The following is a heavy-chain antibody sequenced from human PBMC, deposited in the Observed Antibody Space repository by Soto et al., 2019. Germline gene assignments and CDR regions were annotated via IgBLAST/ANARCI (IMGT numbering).Heavy chain of an antibody. D-gene: IGHD6-19*01. CDR3: ARPGSYRFDH. Sequence: EVQLVESGGGLVQPGGSLRLSCAASGFTFSNYWVHWVRQAPGKGLMWVSRINSDGTTITYADSVEGRFTIARDNAKNTLFLQMNSPGTEETALQYCARPGSYRFDHWGQGTLVTVSS. CDR1: GFTFSNYW. CDR2: INSDGTTI. J-gene: IGHJ4*02. V-gene: IGHV3-74*01.